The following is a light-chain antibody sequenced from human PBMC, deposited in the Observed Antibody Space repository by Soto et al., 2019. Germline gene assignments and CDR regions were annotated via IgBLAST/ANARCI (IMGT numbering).Light chain of an antibody. CDR3: QQYNTFSEWT. Sequence: DIQMTQSPSTLSASVGARVTITCRASQSISSWLAWYQQKPGKAPKLLISQASTLEAGVPSRFSGSGSGTEFTLTISSLQPDDFATYYCQQYNTFSEWTFGQGTKVDIK. V-gene: IGKV1-5*03. CDR2: QAS. CDR1: QSISSW. J-gene: IGKJ1*01.